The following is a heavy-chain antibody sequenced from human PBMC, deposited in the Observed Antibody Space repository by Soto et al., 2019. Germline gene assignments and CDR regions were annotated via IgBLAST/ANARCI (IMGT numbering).Heavy chain of an antibody. J-gene: IGHJ3*02. CDR2: INPNSGGT. CDR3: ARSSYYGSGRSVLDAFDI. D-gene: IGHD3-10*01. CDR1: GYTFTGYY. Sequence: ASVKVSCKASGYTFTGYYMHWVRQAPGQGLEWMGWINPNSGGTNYAQKFQGWVTMTRDTSISTAYVELSRLRSDDTAVYYCARSSYYGSGRSVLDAFDIWGQGTMVTVSS. V-gene: IGHV1-2*04.